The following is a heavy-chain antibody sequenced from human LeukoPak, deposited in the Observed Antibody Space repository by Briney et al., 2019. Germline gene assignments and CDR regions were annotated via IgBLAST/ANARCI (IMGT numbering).Heavy chain of an antibody. CDR1: GFTFSSSA. J-gene: IGHJ4*01. CDR2: ISGSGSGGST. CDR3: ARAPGTTFDY. D-gene: IGHD4-17*01. Sequence: GGSLRLSCAASGFTFSSSAMSWVRQAPGKGLEWVSSISGSGSGGSTYYADSVKGRFTISRDNSKNTLYLQMNSLRAEDTAVYYCARAPGTTFDYWGHGNMVTVSS. V-gene: IGHV3-23*01.